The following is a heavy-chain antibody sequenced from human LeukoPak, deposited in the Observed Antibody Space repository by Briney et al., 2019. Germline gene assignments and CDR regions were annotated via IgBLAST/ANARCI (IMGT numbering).Heavy chain of an antibody. V-gene: IGHV3-43*02. Sequence: GGSLRLSCATSGFTFHDYAMHWVRQAPGKGPEWVSLISGNGGTTYYADSVKGRFTISRDNSKNSLSLQMNSLRTEDTAFYYCAKVRYTNTWAIFDFWGQGTLVTVSS. J-gene: IGHJ4*02. D-gene: IGHD6-13*01. CDR3: AKVRYTNTWAIFDF. CDR1: GFTFHDYA. CDR2: ISGNGGTT.